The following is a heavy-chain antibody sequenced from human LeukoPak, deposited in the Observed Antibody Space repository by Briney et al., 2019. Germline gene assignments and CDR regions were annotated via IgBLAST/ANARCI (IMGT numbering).Heavy chain of an antibody. CDR1: GFTFSSYG. CDR3: AKGYYGSGSYVLMDV. V-gene: IGHV3-30*18. Sequence: GGSLRLSCAASGFTFSSYGMHWVRQAPGRGLEWVAVISYDGSNKYYADSVKGRFTISRDNSKYTLYLQMNSLRAEDTAVYYCAKGYYGSGSYVLMDVWGKGTTVTVSS. CDR2: ISYDGSNK. D-gene: IGHD3-10*01. J-gene: IGHJ6*04.